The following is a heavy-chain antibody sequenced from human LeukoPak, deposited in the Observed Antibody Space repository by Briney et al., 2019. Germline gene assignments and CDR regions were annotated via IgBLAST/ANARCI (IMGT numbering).Heavy chain of an antibody. J-gene: IGHJ4*02. V-gene: IGHV1-2*02. CDR1: GYTFTSYG. D-gene: IGHD5-18*01. CDR2: LDPNSGGT. CDR3: ARTAGYSYLAF. Sequence: AASVKVSCKASGYTFTSYGISWVRQAPGQGLEWMGWLDPNSGGTNYAQKFQGRVSMTRDTSISTDYMELSRLRSDDTAVYYCARTAGYSYLAFWGQGTLVTVSS.